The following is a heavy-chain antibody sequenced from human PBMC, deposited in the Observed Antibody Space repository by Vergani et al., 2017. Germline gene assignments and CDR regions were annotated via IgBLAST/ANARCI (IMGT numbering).Heavy chain of an antibody. CDR3: ARDSTVKRGDY. Sequence: EVQLVESGGGLVQPGGSLRLSCAASGFTFSSYWMSWVRQAPGKGLEWVAKIKQNGSEKYYVDSVKGRFTISRDNAKNSLYLQMNSLRAEETAVYYCARDSTVKRGDYWGQGTLVTVSS. D-gene: IGHD4-17*01. CDR2: IKQNGSEK. V-gene: IGHV3-7*03. CDR1: GFTFSSYW. J-gene: IGHJ4*02.